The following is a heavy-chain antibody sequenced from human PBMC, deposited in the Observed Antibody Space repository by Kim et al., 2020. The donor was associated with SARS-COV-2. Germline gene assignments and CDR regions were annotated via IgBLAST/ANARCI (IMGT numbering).Heavy chain of an antibody. D-gene: IGHD2-15*01. J-gene: IGHJ5*02. CDR2: STI. V-gene: IGHV3-48*01. Sequence: STIYYADSVKGRFTISRDNAKNSLYLQMNSLRAEDTAVYYCARDQGGSSNPWGQGTLVTVSS. CDR3: ARDQGGSSNP.